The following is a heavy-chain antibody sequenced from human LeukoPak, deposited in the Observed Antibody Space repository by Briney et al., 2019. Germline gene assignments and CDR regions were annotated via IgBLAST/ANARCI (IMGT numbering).Heavy chain of an antibody. D-gene: IGHD6-19*01. CDR2: ISGSGGTT. CDR1: GFTFSSYA. J-gene: IGHJ4*02. Sequence: GGSLRLSCAASGFTFSSYAMTWVRQAPGKGLEWLSAISGSGGTTYYADSVKGRFTISRDNSKSTLYLQMNSLRAEDTAVYYCATRIIDSRGWARRDYWGQGTLGTVPS. V-gene: IGHV3-23*01. CDR3: ATRIIDSRGWARRDY.